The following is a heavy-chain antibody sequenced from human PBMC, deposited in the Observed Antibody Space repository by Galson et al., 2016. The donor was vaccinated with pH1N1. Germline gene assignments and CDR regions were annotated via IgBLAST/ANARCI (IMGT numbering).Heavy chain of an antibody. J-gene: IGHJ4*02. CDR1: GGSFSDYY. V-gene: IGHV4-34*01. D-gene: IGHD3-10*01. CDR2: VNPSGST. Sequence: ETLSLPCTVYGGSFSDYYWSWIRQPPGKGLEWIGEVNPSGSTIYNPSLNSRVIISADTSRNQFYLKLTSVTAADTAVYFCARVDFGGKLGDWGQGTQVTFSS. CDR3: ARVDFGGKLGD.